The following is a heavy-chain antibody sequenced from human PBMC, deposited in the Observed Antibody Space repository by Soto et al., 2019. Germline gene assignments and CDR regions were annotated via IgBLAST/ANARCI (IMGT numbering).Heavy chain of an antibody. CDR3: AKDRRAGGNYGFYSDF. J-gene: IGHJ4*02. V-gene: IGHV3-23*01. D-gene: IGHD1-7*01. CDR2: SSATGSGR. Sequence: EVQLLESGGGLVQPGGSLTLSCAASGFTFSSYGMTWVRQAPGKGREWVSFSSATGSGRYYADSVKGRFTISRDNSKNTLYLQMCSRRADDTAVYYCAKDRRAGGNYGFYSDFWGQGALVIVSS. CDR1: GFTFSSYG.